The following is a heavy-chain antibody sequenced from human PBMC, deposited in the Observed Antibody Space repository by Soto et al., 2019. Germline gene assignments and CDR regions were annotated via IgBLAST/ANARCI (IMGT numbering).Heavy chain of an antibody. J-gene: IGHJ4*02. D-gene: IGHD6-13*01. CDR3: VKDRSSSWTLDY. CDR1: GFTFSSCG. V-gene: IGHV3-30*18. CDR2: ISYDGSNK. Sequence: QVQLVESGGGVVQSGRSLRLSCAASGFTFSSCGMHWVRQAPGKGLEWVAIISYDGSNKYYADSVKGRFTISRDNSKNTLYLQMNSLRAEDTAVYYCVKDRSSSWTLDYWGQGTLVTVSS.